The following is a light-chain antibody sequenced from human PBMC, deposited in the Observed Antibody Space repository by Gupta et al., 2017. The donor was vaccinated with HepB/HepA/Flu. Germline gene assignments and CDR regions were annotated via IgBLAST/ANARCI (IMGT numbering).Light chain of an antibody. J-gene: IGKJ4*01. Sequence: EIVLTQSPATLSLSPGERATLSCRASHSVTYSLAWYQQKPGQAPRLLIYDTSNRATGIPARFSGSGSGTDFTLTISSLEPEDFAVYYCQQRSNWPLTFGGGTKVEIK. CDR1: HSVTYS. CDR3: QQRSNWPLT. V-gene: IGKV3-11*01. CDR2: DTS.